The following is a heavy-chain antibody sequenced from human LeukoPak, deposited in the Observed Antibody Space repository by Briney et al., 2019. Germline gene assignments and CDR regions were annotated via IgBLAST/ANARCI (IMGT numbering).Heavy chain of an antibody. V-gene: IGHV4-34*01. D-gene: IGHD3-22*01. CDR2: INHSGST. Sequence: PSETLSLTCAVYGGSFSGYYRSWIRQPPGKGLEWIGEINHSGSTNYNPSLKSRVTISVDTSKNQFSLKLSSVTAADTAVYYCARTGSVVVIPRPYYFDYWGQGTLVTVSS. CDR1: GGSFSGYY. J-gene: IGHJ4*02. CDR3: ARTGSVVVIPRPYYFDY.